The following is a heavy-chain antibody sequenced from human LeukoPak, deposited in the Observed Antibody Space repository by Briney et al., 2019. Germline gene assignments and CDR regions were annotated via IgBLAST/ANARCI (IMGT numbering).Heavy chain of an antibody. CDR2: INPDGSEK. Sequence: GGSLRLSCAASGFTFSSYEMNWVRQAPGKGLEWVANINPDGSEKYYVDSVKGRFTISRDNDKNSLYLQLNSLRAEDTAVYYCARYYDPPVGDAFDIWGQGTMVTVSS. CDR1: GFTFSSYE. CDR3: ARYYDPPVGDAFDI. D-gene: IGHD3-16*01. V-gene: IGHV3-7*01. J-gene: IGHJ3*02.